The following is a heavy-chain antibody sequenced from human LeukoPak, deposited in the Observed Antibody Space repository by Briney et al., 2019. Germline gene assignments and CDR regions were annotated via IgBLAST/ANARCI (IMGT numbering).Heavy chain of an antibody. CDR1: GYTFTSYG. V-gene: IGHV1-18*01. Sequence: ASVKVSCKASGYTFTSYGISWVRQAPGQGLEWMGWISAYNGNTNYAQKLQGRVTITTDTSTSTAYMELRSLRSDDTVVYYCARALVNPTLDSWGQGTLVTVSS. CDR2: ISAYNGNT. J-gene: IGHJ5*01. CDR3: ARALVNPTLDS. D-gene: IGHD3-10*01.